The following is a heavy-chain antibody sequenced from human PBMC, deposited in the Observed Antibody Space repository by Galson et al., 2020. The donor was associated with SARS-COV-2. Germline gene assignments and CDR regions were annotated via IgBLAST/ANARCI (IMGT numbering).Heavy chain of an antibody. CDR3: AHVPPFGGSYHFDD. D-gene: IGHD1-26*01. CDR1: GFSLTNTGMG. Sequence: SGPTLVKPTQTLTLTCPFSGFSLTNTGMGVGWIRQPPGAALEWLAVIYWNDDKRYSPSLKSRLTITKDTSKNQVVLTVTNMDPVDTATYYCAHVPPFGGSYHFDDWGQGTLVTVSS. V-gene: IGHV2-5*01. J-gene: IGHJ4*02. CDR2: IYWNDDK.